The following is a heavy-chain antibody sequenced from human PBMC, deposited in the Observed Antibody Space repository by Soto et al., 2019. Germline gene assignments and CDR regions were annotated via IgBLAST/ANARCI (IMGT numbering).Heavy chain of an antibody. CDR2: ISYDGSNK. CDR3: AKEGYCTNGVCRYYYYGMDV. D-gene: IGHD2-8*01. V-gene: IGHV3-30*18. CDR1: GFTFSSYG. Sequence: GGSLRLSCAASGFTFSSYGMHWVRQAPGKGLGWVAVISYDGSNKYYADSVKGRFTISRDNSKNTLYLQMNSLRAEDTAVYYCAKEGYCTNGVCRYYYYGMDVWGQGTTVTVS. J-gene: IGHJ6*02.